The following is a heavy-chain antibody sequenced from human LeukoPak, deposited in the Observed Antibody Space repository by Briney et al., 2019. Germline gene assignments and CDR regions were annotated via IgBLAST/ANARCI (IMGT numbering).Heavy chain of an antibody. V-gene: IGHV7-4-1*02. CDR1: GYTFTDYY. J-gene: IGHJ4*02. CDR3: ARDLAYGLLKKSTDY. Sequence: GASVKVSCKASGYTFTDYYMHWVRQAPGQGLEWMGWINTNTGNPTYAQGFTGRFVFSLDTSVSTAYLQISSLKAEDTAVYYCARDLAYGLLKKSTDYWGQGTLVTVSS. D-gene: IGHD3-10*01. CDR2: INTNTGNP.